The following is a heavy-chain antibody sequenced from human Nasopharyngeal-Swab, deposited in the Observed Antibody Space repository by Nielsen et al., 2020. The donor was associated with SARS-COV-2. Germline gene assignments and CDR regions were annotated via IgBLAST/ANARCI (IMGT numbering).Heavy chain of an antibody. D-gene: IGHD3-9*01. CDR1: GFLVSNNY. V-gene: IGHV3-66*01. CDR3: ARDQREGDVLTGYYSDY. CDR2: IFSGGNT. Sequence: GGSLRLSCAVSGFLVSNNYMSWVRQAPGKGLEWVSVIFSGGNTFYADSVRGRFTVSRDNSKNTLYLEMNSLVAEDTAVYYCARDQREGDVLTGYYSDYWGRGTLVTVSS. J-gene: IGHJ4*02.